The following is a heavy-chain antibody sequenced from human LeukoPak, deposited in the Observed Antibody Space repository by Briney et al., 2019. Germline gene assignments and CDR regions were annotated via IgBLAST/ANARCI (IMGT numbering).Heavy chain of an antibody. D-gene: IGHD5-18*01. CDR1: GGSVSSGNYY. V-gene: IGHV4-39*01. Sequence: SETLSLTCTVSGGSVSSGNYYWSWIRQPPGKGLEWIGDMYYSGSTYYNPSLKSRVTISIDTSKNQFSLRLSSVIVADTAVYYCARTPFSVDTAIFWGQGTLVIVSS. CDR3: ARTPFSVDTAIF. CDR2: MYYSGST. J-gene: IGHJ4*02.